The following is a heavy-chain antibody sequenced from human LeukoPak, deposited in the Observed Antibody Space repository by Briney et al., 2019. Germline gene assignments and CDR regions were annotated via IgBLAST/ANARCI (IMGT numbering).Heavy chain of an antibody. CDR1: GFTFSSYG. CDR2: IYSGGST. Sequence: GGSLRLSCAASGFTFSSYGMNWVRQAPGKGLEWVSVIYSGGSTYYADSVKGRFTISRDNSKNTLYLQMNSLRAEDTAVYYCAKEWGAFDIWGQGTMVTVSS. J-gene: IGHJ3*02. D-gene: IGHD1-26*01. V-gene: IGHV3-53*01. CDR3: AKEWGAFDI.